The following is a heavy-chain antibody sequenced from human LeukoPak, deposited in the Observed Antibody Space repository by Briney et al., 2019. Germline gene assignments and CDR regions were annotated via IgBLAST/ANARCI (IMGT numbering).Heavy chain of an antibody. CDR2: MNPNSGNT. Sequence: VASVKVSCKASGYTFTSYDINWVRPAPGQGREWMGWMNPNSGNTGYAQKFQGRVTMTRNTSISTAYMELSSLRSEDTAVYYCARGGRYYDILTGDPHDAFDIRGQGTMVTVSS. CDR1: GYTFTSYD. D-gene: IGHD3-9*01. V-gene: IGHV1-8*01. CDR3: ARGGRYYDILTGDPHDAFDI. J-gene: IGHJ3*02.